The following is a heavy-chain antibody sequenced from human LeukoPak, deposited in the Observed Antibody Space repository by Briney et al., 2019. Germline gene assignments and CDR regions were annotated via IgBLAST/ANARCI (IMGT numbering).Heavy chain of an antibody. Sequence: ASVKVSCKASGYTFTSYYIQWVRQAPGQGLEWMGMINPSGGGTSYAQNFQGRVTMTGDTSTRTVYMELSSLRSEDTAVYYCARDFNCYDHLGYYFDFWGQGTLVTVSS. CDR1: GYTFTSYY. CDR3: ARDFNCYDHLGYYFDF. CDR2: INPSGGGT. V-gene: IGHV1-46*01. J-gene: IGHJ4*02. D-gene: IGHD3-22*01.